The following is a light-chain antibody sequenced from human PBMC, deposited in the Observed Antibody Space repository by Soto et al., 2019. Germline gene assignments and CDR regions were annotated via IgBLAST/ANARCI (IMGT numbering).Light chain of an antibody. CDR2: AAS. CDR3: QQYGDSPRT. V-gene: IGKV1-9*01. CDR1: QDISSF. Sequence: DIQLTQSPSFLSASVGDRVTVTCRASQDISSFLAWYHQTPGKAPNLLIYAASTLQSGVPSRFSGSGSGTEFTLTISSLQPEDFATYYCQQYGDSPRTFGQGTKVDIK. J-gene: IGKJ1*01.